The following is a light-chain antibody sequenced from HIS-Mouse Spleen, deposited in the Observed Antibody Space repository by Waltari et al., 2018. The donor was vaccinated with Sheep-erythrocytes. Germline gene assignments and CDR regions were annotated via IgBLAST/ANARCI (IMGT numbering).Light chain of an antibody. CDR2: AES. CDR1: QSISSY. V-gene: IGKV1-39*01. CDR3: QQSYSTPRT. J-gene: IGKJ1*01. Sequence: DIQMTQSPSSLSSSVGDRVTITCRASQSISSYLNWYQQKPGKAPKLLLYAESSWQSEFPSRFSGSGSGTDFTLTISSLQPDDFATYYCQQSYSTPRTFGQWPKVEIK.